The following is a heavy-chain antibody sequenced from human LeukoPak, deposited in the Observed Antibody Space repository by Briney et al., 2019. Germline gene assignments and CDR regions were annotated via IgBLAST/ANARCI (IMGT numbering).Heavy chain of an antibody. CDR2: FDPADGET. Sequence: GASVTVSCKVSGYTLTELSMHWVRQAPGKGLEWMGGFDPADGETSYAQRFQGRVTMTEDTSTDTAYMELTSLRSEDTAVYYCATVNRYCSYSSCSGNTFDIWGQGTMVTVSS. D-gene: IGHD2-2*01. CDR3: ATVNRYCSYSSCSGNTFDI. J-gene: IGHJ3*02. CDR1: GYTLTELS. V-gene: IGHV1-24*01.